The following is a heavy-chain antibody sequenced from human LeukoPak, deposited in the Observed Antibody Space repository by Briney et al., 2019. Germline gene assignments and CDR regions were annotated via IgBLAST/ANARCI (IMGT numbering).Heavy chain of an antibody. CDR2: INPSGGST. CDR1: GYTFTSYY. J-gene: IGHJ4*02. CDR3: TRELEYGWDY. Sequence: GASVKVSCKASGYTFTSYYTHWVRQAPGQGPEWMGIINPSGGSTNYAQKFQGRVTMTRDTSTRTVYMELSSLRSEDTAVYYCTRELEYGWDYWGQGTLVTVSS. D-gene: IGHD4-17*01. V-gene: IGHV1-46*01.